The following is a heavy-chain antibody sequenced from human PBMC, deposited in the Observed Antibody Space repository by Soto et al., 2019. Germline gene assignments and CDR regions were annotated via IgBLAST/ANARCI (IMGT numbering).Heavy chain of an antibody. J-gene: IGHJ6*02. CDR2: ISPYNGNT. V-gene: IGHV1-18*01. CDR1: GYTFSSYD. CDR3: AREDSDYDMDG. Sequence: QGQLVQSGAEVKKPGASVKVSCKTAGYTFSSYDIGWVRQAPGQGLEWMGWISPYNGNTNYAQKFQGRVTMTTDIPTKKAYTQLRTLRSDDPAVYYCAREDSDYDMDGWGQGTTVTVSS. D-gene: IGHD1-26*01.